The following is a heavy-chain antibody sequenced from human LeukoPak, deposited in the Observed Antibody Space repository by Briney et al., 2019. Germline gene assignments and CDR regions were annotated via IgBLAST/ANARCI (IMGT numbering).Heavy chain of an antibody. CDR3: ARDLLRWDERSAVLGMPYYFDY. V-gene: IGHV4-59*01. CDR1: GGSISSYY. Sequence: PSETLSLTCTVSGGSISSYYWGWIRQSPGKGLEWIGWSYHRGSTSYNPSLKSRVAISVDTSKNQFSLKLTSVTAADTAVYYCARDLLRWDERSAVLGMPYYFDYWGQGTLVTVSS. CDR2: SYHRGST. J-gene: IGHJ4*02. D-gene: IGHD4-17*01.